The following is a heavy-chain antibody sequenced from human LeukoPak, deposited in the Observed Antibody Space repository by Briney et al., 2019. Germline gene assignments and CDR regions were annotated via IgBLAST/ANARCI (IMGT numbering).Heavy chain of an antibody. J-gene: IGHJ4*02. V-gene: IGHV4-39*01. CDR3: ARRDSSSWLYYFDY. CDR1: GGSISSSSYY. Sequence: PSETLSLTCTVSGGSISSSSYYWGWIRQPPGKGLEWIGSIYYSGSTYYNPSLKSRVTISVDTSKNQFSLKLSSVTAADTAVYYCARRDSSSWLYYFDYWGQGTLVTVSS. CDR2: IYYSGST. D-gene: IGHD6-13*01.